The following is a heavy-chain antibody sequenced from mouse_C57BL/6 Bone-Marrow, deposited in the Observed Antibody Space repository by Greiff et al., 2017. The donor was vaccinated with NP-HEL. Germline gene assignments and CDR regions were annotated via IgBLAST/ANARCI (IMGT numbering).Heavy chain of an antibody. Sequence: EVKVVESGGGLVQPGGSMKLSCAASGFTFSDAWMDWVRQSPEKGLEWVAEIRNKANNHATYYAESVKGRFTISRDDSKSSVYLQMNSLRAEDTGIYYCTRRYYGSKGWYFDVWGTGTTVTVSS. CDR3: TRRYYGSKGWYFDV. D-gene: IGHD1-1*01. J-gene: IGHJ1*03. CDR2: IRNKANNHAT. V-gene: IGHV6-6*01. CDR1: GFTFSDAW.